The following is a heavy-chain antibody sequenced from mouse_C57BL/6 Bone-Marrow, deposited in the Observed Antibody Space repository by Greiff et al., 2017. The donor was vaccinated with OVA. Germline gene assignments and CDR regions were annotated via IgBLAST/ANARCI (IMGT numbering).Heavy chain of an antibody. J-gene: IGHJ4*01. CDR3: ARRTVVAPYAMDY. Sequence: EVMLVESGGGLVKPGGSLKLSCAASGFTFSDYGMHWVRQAPEKGLEWVAYISSGSSTIYYADTVKGRFTISRDNAKNTLFLQMTSLRSEDTAMYYCARRTVVAPYAMDYWGQGTSVTVSS. CDR2: ISSGSSTI. V-gene: IGHV5-17*01. CDR1: GFTFSDYG. D-gene: IGHD1-1*01.